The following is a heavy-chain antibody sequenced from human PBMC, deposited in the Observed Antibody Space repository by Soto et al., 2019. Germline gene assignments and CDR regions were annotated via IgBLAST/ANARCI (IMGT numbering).Heavy chain of an antibody. Sequence: QVQLVQSGAEVKKPGSSVKVSCKASGGTFSSYAISWVRQAPGQGLEWMGGIIPIFGTANYAQKFQGRVTITSDESTSTAYMELSSLRSEDTAVYYCARDSSGQLTRYYYYCYGMDVWGQGTTVTVSS. D-gene: IGHD6-19*01. CDR2: IIPIFGTA. CDR1: GGTFSSYA. V-gene: IGHV1-69*01. CDR3: ARDSSGQLTRYYYYCYGMDV. J-gene: IGHJ6*02.